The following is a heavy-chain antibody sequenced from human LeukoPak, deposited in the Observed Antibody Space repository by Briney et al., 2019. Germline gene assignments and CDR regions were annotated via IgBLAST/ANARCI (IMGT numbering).Heavy chain of an antibody. D-gene: IGHD1-26*01. CDR3: ARLWYGGSYYYGMDV. V-gene: IGHV4-4*07. Sequence: PSETLSLTCTVSGGSMSSYYWSWIRQPAGKGLEWIGRIYTSGSTNYNPSLKSRVTMSVDTSKKQFSLKLSSVTAADTAVYYCARLWYGGSYYYGMDVWGQGTTVTVSS. CDR1: GGSMSSYY. CDR2: IYTSGST. J-gene: IGHJ6*02.